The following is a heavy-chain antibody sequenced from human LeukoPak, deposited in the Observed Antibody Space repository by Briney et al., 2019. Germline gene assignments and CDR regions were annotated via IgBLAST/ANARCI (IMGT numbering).Heavy chain of an antibody. CDR2: IYYSGST. Sequence: SETLSLTCTVSGGSISSYYWSWIRQPPGKGLEWIGDIYYSGSTNYNPSLKSRVTISVHTSKNQFSLKLSSVTAADTAVYYCASGVLLGYCSSTSCPHYFDYWGQGTLVTVSS. V-gene: IGHV4-59*01. CDR3: ASGVLLGYCSSTSCPHYFDY. CDR1: GGSISSYY. J-gene: IGHJ4*02. D-gene: IGHD2-2*01.